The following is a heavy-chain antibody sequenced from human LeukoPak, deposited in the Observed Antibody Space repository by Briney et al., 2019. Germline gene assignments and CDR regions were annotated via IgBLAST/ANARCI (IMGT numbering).Heavy chain of an antibody. Sequence: GGSLRLSCAASGFTFSSYWMSWVRQAPGKGLEWVANIKQDGSEKYYVDSVKGRFTISRDNAKNSLYLQMNSLRVEDTAVYYCAQIAVAGPYDYWGQGTLVTVSS. V-gene: IGHV3-7*01. J-gene: IGHJ4*02. CDR1: GFTFSSYW. CDR3: AQIAVAGPYDY. CDR2: IKQDGSEK. D-gene: IGHD6-19*01.